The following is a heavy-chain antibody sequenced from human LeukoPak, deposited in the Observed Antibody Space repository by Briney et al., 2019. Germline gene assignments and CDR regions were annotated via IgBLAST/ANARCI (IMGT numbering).Heavy chain of an antibody. Sequence: GGSLRLSCAASGFTFSSYAMHWVRQAPGKGLEWVAVISYDGSNKYYADSVKGRFTISRDNAKNSLYLQMNSLRADDTAVYYCARVRYFDWLNNWFDPWGQGALVTVSS. CDR2: ISYDGSNK. D-gene: IGHD3-9*01. J-gene: IGHJ5*02. CDR1: GFTFSSYA. CDR3: ARVRYFDWLNNWFDP. V-gene: IGHV3-30*04.